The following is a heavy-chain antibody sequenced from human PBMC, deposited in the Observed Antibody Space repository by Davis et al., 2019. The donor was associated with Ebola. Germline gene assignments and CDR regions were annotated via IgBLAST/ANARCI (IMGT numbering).Heavy chain of an antibody. V-gene: IGHV4-34*01. Sequence: PSETLSLTCDVYGGSFSGYYWSWIRQPPGKGLEWIGMVNHIGMTNYNPSLKNRVTISVDTSKNQFSLKLSSVTAADRAVYFCARSRHGFDAHNPFDIWGQGTMVIVSS. CDR3: ARSRHGFDAHNPFDI. J-gene: IGHJ3*02. CDR2: VNHIGMT. CDR1: GGSFSGYY. D-gene: IGHD5-24*01.